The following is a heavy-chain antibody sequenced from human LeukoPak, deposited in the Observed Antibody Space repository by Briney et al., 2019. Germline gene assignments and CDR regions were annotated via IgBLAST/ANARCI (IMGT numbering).Heavy chain of an antibody. CDR3: ARVPLFGIYSYGSNWFDP. V-gene: IGHV4-38-2*02. Sequence: SETLSLTCTVSGYSISSGYYWGWIRQPPGKGLEWIGSIYHSGSTYYNPSLKSRVTISVDTSKNQFSLKLSSVTAADTAVYYCARVPLFGIYSYGSNWFDPWGQGTLVTVSS. D-gene: IGHD5-18*01. CDR2: IYHSGST. CDR1: GYSISSGYY. J-gene: IGHJ5*02.